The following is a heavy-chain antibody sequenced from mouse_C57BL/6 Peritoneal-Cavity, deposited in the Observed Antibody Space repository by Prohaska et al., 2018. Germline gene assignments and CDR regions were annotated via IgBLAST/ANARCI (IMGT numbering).Heavy chain of an antibody. CDR1: GYTFTGYW. J-gene: IGHJ2*01. Sequence: KLSCKATGYTFTGYWIEWVKQRPGHGLEWIGEILPGSGSTNYNEKFKDKATFTADTSSTTAYMQLSSLTTEDSAIYYCARGTTLPDFDYWGQGTTLTVSS. V-gene: IGHV1-9*01. CDR2: ILPGSGST. CDR3: ARGTTLPDFDY. D-gene: IGHD1-1*01.